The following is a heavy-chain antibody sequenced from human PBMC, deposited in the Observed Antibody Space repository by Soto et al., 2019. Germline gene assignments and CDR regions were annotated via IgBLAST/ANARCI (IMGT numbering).Heavy chain of an antibody. Sequence: PGGSLRLSCAASGFTFSSYGMHWVRQAPGKGLEWVAVIWYDGSNKYYADSVKGRFTISRDNSKNTLYLQMNSLRAEDTAVYYCARDTAMVSYYYYGMDVWGQGTTVTVSS. CDR1: GFTFSSYG. J-gene: IGHJ6*02. CDR2: IWYDGSNK. D-gene: IGHD5-18*01. CDR3: ARDTAMVSYYYYGMDV. V-gene: IGHV3-33*01.